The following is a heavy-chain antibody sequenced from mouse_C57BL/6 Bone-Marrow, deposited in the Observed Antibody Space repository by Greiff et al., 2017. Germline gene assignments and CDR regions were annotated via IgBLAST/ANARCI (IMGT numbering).Heavy chain of an antibody. D-gene: IGHD2-1*01. CDR3: TGGNYVGFAY. V-gene: IGHV6-6*01. CDR2: IRNTANNHAT. CDR1: GFTFSDAW. Sequence: EVKVEESGGGLVQPGGSMKLSCVVSGFTFSDAWMDWVRQSPEKGLEWVAEIRNTANNHATYYAESVKGRFTISRDDSKSSVYLQMNSLRAEDTGIHYGTGGNYVGFAYWGQGTLVTVSA. J-gene: IGHJ3*01.